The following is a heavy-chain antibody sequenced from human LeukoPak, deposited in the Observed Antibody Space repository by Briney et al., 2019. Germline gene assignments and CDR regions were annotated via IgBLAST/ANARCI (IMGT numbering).Heavy chain of an antibody. CDR3: ARDGYYYGSGSYSRPDY. D-gene: IGHD3-10*01. V-gene: IGHV1-18*01. J-gene: IGHJ4*02. CDR2: ISAYNGNT. Sequence: GASVTVSCKASGYTFTSYGITWVRQAPGQGLEWMGWISAYNGNTNYAQKFQGRVTMTRDTSISTAYMELSRLRSDDTAVYYCARDGYYYGSGSYSRPDYWGQGTLVTVSS. CDR1: GYTFTSYG.